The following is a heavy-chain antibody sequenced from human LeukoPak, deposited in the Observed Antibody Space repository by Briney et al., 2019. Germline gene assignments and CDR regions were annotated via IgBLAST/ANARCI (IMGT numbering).Heavy chain of an antibody. V-gene: IGHV1-2*02. CDR2: INPNSGGT. D-gene: IGHD4-17*01. CDR1: GYTFTGYY. J-gene: IGHJ3*02. Sequence: ASVKVSCKASGYTFTGYYMHWVRQAPGQGLEWMGWINPNSGGTNYAQKFQGRVTMTRDTSISTAYMELSRLRSDDTAVYYCARDKGYGDYVLIDIWGQGTMVTVSS. CDR3: ARDKGYGDYVLIDI.